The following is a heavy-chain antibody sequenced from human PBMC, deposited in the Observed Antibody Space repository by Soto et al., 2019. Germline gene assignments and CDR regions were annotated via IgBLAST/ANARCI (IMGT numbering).Heavy chain of an antibody. CDR1: GYTFTSYG. CDR3: ARVFSDSSSWYVLVR. J-gene: IGHJ4*02. D-gene: IGHD6-13*01. V-gene: IGHV1-18*01. CDR2: ISAYNGNT. Sequence: ASVKVSCKASGYTFTSYGISWVRQAPGQGLEWMGWISAYNGNTNYAQKLQGRVTMTTDTSTSTAYMELRSLRSDDTAVYYCARVFSDSSSWYVLVRWGQGTLVTVSS.